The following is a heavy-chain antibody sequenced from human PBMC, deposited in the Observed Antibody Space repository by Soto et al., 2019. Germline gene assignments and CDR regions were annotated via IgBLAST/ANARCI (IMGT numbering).Heavy chain of an antibody. CDR1: GFTFSSYS. D-gene: IGHD4-17*01. Sequence: EVQLVESGGGLVKPGGSLRLSCAASGFTFSSYSMNWVRQAPGKGLEWVSSISSSSSYIYYADSVKGRFTISRDNAKNSLYLQMNSLRAEDTAVYYCARDQYGDYVLYYYMDVWGKGTPVTVSS. CDR2: ISSSSSYI. J-gene: IGHJ6*03. CDR3: ARDQYGDYVLYYYMDV. V-gene: IGHV3-21*01.